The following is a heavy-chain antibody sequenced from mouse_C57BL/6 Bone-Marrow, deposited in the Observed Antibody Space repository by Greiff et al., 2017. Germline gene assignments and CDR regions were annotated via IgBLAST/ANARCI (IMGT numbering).Heavy chain of an antibody. J-gene: IGHJ2*01. Sequence: QVQLQQPGAELVMPGASVKLSCKASGYTFTSYWMHWVKQRPGQGLEWIGGLDPSDSYTKYNQKFKGKSTLTVDKSSSTAYMQLSSLSSEDSAVYYCAPGDFDYWGQGTTLTVSS. CDR3: APGDFDY. CDR2: LDPSDSYT. V-gene: IGHV1-69*01. CDR1: GYTFTSYW.